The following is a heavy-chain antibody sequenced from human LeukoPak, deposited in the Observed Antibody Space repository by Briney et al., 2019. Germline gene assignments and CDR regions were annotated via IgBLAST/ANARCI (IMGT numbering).Heavy chain of an antibody. CDR3: ARVPAGRYYYYYMDV. CDR2: IGAYNGNT. Sequence: GASVKVSCKASGYTFTNYAVNWVRQAPGQGLEWMGWIGAYNGNTNYAQKLQGRVTMTTDTSTSTAYMELRSLRSDDTAVYYCARVPAGRYYYYYMDVWGKGTTVTISS. D-gene: IGHD6-19*01. V-gene: IGHV1-18*01. J-gene: IGHJ6*03. CDR1: GYTFTNYA.